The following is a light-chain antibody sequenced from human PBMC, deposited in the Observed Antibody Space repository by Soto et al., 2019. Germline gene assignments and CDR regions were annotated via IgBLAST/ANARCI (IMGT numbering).Light chain of an antibody. J-gene: IGLJ1*01. CDR3: QSYDSSLSGYV. V-gene: IGLV1-40*01. CDR2: GNS. CDR1: SSNIGAGYD. Sequence: QSALPHPPSVSGAPGHRVTISCTGSSSNIGAGYDVHWYQQLPGTAPKLLIYGNSNRPSGVPDRFSGSKSGTSASLAITGLHAEDEADYHCQSYDSSLSGYVFGTGTKVTVL.